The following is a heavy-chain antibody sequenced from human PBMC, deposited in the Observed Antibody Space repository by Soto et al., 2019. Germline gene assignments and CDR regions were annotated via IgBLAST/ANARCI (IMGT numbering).Heavy chain of an antibody. J-gene: IGHJ5*02. Sequence: GGSLRLSCAASGFTFSSYAVSWVRQAPGKGLEWVSAISGSGGSTYYADSVKGRFTISRDNSKNTLYLQMNSLRAEDTAVYYCANVLLWFGEPPGPWGQGTLVTVSS. V-gene: IGHV3-23*01. CDR1: GFTFSSYA. CDR2: ISGSGGST. CDR3: ANVLLWFGEPPGP. D-gene: IGHD3-10*01.